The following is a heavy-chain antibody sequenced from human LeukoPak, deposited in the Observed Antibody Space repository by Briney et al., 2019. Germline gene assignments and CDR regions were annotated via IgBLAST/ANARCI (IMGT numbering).Heavy chain of an antibody. D-gene: IGHD2-2*01. J-gene: IGHJ5*02. Sequence: GGSLRLSCAASGFTFSSYAMSWVRQAPGKGLEWVSAISGSGGSTYYADSVKGRFTISRDNSKNTLYLQMNSLRAEDTAVYYCARSRRYCSSTSCYVPRGGWFDPWGQGTLVTVSS. V-gene: IGHV3-23*01. CDR1: GFTFSSYA. CDR3: ARSRRYCSSTSCYVPRGGWFDP. CDR2: ISGSGGST.